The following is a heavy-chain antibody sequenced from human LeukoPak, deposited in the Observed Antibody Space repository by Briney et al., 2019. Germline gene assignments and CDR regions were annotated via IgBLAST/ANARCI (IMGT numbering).Heavy chain of an antibody. V-gene: IGHV4-34*01. CDR1: GGSFSGYY. CDR3: ATGSYDSSGYSFDY. Sequence: PETLSLTCAVYGGSFSGYYWSWIRQPPGKGLEWIGEINHSGSTNYNPSLKSRVTISVDTSKNQFSLKLSSVTAADTAVYYCATGSYDSSGYSFDYWGQGTLVTVSS. CDR2: INHSGST. J-gene: IGHJ4*02. D-gene: IGHD3-22*01.